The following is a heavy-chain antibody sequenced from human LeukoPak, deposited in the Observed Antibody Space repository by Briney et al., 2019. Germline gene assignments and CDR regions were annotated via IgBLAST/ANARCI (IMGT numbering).Heavy chain of an antibody. CDR1: GGSFSGYY. Sequence: PSETLSLTCAVYGGSFSGYYWSWIRQPPGKGLEWIGEINHSGSTNYNPSLKSRVTISVDTSKNQFSLKLSSVTAADTAVYYCARRRITMVRGPGFDYWGQGTLVTVSS. CDR2: INHSGST. J-gene: IGHJ4*02. D-gene: IGHD3-10*01. CDR3: ARRRITMVRGPGFDY. V-gene: IGHV4-34*01.